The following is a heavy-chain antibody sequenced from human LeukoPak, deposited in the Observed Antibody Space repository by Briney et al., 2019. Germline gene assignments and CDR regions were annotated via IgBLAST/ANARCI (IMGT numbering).Heavy chain of an antibody. D-gene: IGHD3-10*01. CDR1: GVTFSSYW. Sequence: GSLRLSCAASGVTFSSYWMSWVRQAPGKGLEWVANIKEDGSEKYYVDSVKGRFTISRDNAKNSLYLQMNSLRAEDTAVYYCARGGRFGERAAFDIWGQGTMVTVSS. V-gene: IGHV3-7*01. CDR3: ARGGRFGERAAFDI. J-gene: IGHJ3*02. CDR2: IKEDGSEK.